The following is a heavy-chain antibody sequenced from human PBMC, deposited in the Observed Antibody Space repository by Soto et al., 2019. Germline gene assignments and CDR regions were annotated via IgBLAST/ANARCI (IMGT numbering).Heavy chain of an antibody. J-gene: IGHJ3*02. V-gene: IGHV3-30*18. CDR3: AKGLLAIVGTTLPRDAFNI. Sequence: GGSLRLSCAAPGFSFTTYVMHWVRQAPGKGLEWVAVISHDGSYKYYGDAVKGRFTISRDTSKNAVYLGMNSLRPEDTAVYYCAKGLLAIVGTTLPRDAFNIWGQGTMVTVSS. D-gene: IGHD1-26*01. CDR2: ISHDGSYK. CDR1: GFSFTTYV.